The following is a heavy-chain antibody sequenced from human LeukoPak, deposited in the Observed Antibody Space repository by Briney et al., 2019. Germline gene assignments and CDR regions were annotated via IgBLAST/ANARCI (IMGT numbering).Heavy chain of an antibody. Sequence: SETLSLTCAVSGGSISSGGYSWSWIRQPPGKGLEWIGYIYYSGSTYYNPSLKSRVTISVDTSKNQFSLKLSSVTAADTAVYYCARVESDWFDPWGQGTLVTVSS. CDR3: ARVESDWFDP. CDR1: GGSISSGGYS. J-gene: IGHJ5*02. V-gene: IGHV4-30-4*08. CDR2: IYYSGST. D-gene: IGHD1-1*01.